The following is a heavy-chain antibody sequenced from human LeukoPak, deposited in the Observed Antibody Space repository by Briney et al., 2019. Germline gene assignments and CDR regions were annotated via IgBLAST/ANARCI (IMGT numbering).Heavy chain of an antibody. CDR3: ARRGGRRDYFDY. J-gene: IGHJ4*02. CDR2: IIPIFGTA. D-gene: IGHD3-10*01. Sequence: GASVKVSCKASGGTFSSYAISWVRQAPGQGLEWMGGIIPIFGTANYAQKFQGRVTITTDESTSTAYMELSSLRSEDTAVYYCARRGGRRDYFDYWGQGTLVTVSS. V-gene: IGHV1-69*05. CDR1: GGTFSSYA.